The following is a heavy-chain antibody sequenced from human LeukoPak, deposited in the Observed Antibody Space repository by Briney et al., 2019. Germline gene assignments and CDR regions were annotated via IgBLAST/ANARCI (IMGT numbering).Heavy chain of an antibody. V-gene: IGHV3-7*01. CDR1: GFTFDDYG. CDR3: AELGITMIGGV. J-gene: IGHJ6*04. D-gene: IGHD3-10*02. Sequence: PGGSLRLSCAASGFTFDDYGMSWVRQAPGKGLEWVASIKEDGSEKYYVDSVKGRFTISRDNAKNSLYLQMNSLRAEDTAVYYCAELGITMIGGVWGKGTTVTISS. CDR2: IKEDGSEK.